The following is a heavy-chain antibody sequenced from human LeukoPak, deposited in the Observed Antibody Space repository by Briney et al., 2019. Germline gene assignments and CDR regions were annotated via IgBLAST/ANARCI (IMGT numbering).Heavy chain of an antibody. J-gene: IGHJ4*02. Sequence: GGPLSLSCAASGFPLSSYATRGVRRAPGEGLEGVSTIRGSRESTYYAGSVKGQFTIYRDNYKNALYQQMNSLRAEDTAVYYCAKDRNPSIAATDYWGGGPRVRVPS. CDR3: AKDRNPSIAATDY. D-gene: IGHD6-6*01. CDR2: IRGSREST. V-gene: IGHV3-23*01. CDR1: GFPLSSYA.